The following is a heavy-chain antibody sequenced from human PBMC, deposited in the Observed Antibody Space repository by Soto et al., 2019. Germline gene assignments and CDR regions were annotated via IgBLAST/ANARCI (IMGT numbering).Heavy chain of an antibody. D-gene: IGHD3-10*01. J-gene: IGHJ4*02. CDR2: ISGYNGLT. Sequence: QVQLVQSGDEVKKSGASVKVSCKASGYTFSNYGISWVRQAPGQGLEWMGWISGYNGLTAYAQNVQGRVTMTIDTPTTTVFMEMTGLRSNDTAVYYCARDEGIRGFDSWVQGTLVTVSS. CDR1: GYTFSNYG. V-gene: IGHV1-18*04. CDR3: ARDEGIRGFDS.